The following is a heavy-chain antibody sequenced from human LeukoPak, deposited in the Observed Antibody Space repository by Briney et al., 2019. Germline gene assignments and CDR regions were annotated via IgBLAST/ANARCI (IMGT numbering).Heavy chain of an antibody. V-gene: IGHV4-34*01. Sequence: SETLSLTCAVYGGSFSGYYWSWIRQPPGKGLEWIGEINHSGSTNYNPSLKSRVTISVDTSKNQFSLKLSSVTAADTAVYYCARDRDPLSSGYGMDVWGQGTTVTVSS. CDR3: ARDRDPLSSGYGMDV. J-gene: IGHJ6*02. D-gene: IGHD2/OR15-2a*01. CDR1: GGSFSGYY. CDR2: INHSGST.